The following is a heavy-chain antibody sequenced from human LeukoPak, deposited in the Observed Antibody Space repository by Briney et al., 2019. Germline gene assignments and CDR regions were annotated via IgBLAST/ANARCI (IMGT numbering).Heavy chain of an antibody. D-gene: IGHD6-19*01. J-gene: IGHJ4*02. CDR1: GGSFSGYY. Sequence: SETLSLTCAVYGGSFSGYYWSWIRQPPGKGLEWIGEINHSGSTNYNPSLKSRVTISADTSKNQFSLKRSSVTAADTAVYYCARNTSGPDYWGQGTLVAVSS. CDR3: ARNTSGPDY. V-gene: IGHV4-34*01. CDR2: INHSGST.